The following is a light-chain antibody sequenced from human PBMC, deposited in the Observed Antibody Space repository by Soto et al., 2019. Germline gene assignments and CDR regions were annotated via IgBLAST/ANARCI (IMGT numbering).Light chain of an antibody. J-gene: IGKJ2*01. CDR2: DTS. CDR3: QQRSTWHPGYT. CDR1: PRLSTY. Sequence: DIVLTQSPATLSLSPSERATLSCGASPRLSTYFAWYQQKPGQAPRLLIYDTSKRATGVPTRFSGSGSGTDFTLTISSLEPEDFALSYCQQRSTWHPGYTFGQGIKLEIK. V-gene: IGKV3-11*01.